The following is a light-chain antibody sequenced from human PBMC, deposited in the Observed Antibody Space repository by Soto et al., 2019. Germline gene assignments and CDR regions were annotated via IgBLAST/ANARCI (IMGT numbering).Light chain of an antibody. CDR3: QQYDSYSSGP. CDR2: DAS. J-gene: IGKJ1*01. CDR1: QSISSW. Sequence: DTQRTQTPSTRSASVGDRVISTRRASQSISSWLAWYQQKPGKAPKVLIFDASSLKTGVPSRFSGSGSGTEFTLTITNLQPADFAPYYCQQYDSYSSGPFGQGTKVDIK. V-gene: IGKV1-5*01.